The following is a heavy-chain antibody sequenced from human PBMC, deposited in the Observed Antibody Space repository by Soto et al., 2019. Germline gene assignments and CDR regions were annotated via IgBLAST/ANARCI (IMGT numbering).Heavy chain of an antibody. V-gene: IGHV2-5*02. CDR1: GFSLSTTGVG. J-gene: IGHJ5*02. D-gene: IGHD3-10*01. CDR3: AHRLRDYGLGRERANYHDA. CDR2: IYWDDDK. Sequence: QITLKESGPTLVRPTQTLTLTCTFSGFSLSTTGVGVGWIRQPPGKALEWLAFIYWDDDKRYSPSLKSRRTITKDTSKNELILTMTNMDPVDTATYYCAHRLRDYGLGRERANYHDAWGKGTLLTVSP.